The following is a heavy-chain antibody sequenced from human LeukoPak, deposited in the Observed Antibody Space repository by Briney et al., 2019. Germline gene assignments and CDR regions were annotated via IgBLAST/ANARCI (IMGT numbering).Heavy chain of an antibody. Sequence: GGSLRLSCAASGFTFSSYAMSWVRQAPGKGLEWVSAISGSGGSTYYADSMKGRFTISRDNSKNTLYLQMNSLRAEDTAVYFCASRGSSFYYYYYGMDVWGQGTTVTVSS. V-gene: IGHV3-23*01. CDR3: ASRGSSFYYYYYGMDV. CDR2: ISGSGGST. D-gene: IGHD1-26*01. J-gene: IGHJ6*02. CDR1: GFTFSSYA.